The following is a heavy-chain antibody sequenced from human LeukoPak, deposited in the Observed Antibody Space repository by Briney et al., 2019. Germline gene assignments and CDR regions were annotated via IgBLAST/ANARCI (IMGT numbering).Heavy chain of an antibody. CDR2: ISSSDSTI. CDR3: ARDYGGSSPFDY. Sequence: GGSFRLSCAASGFTFSSYEMHWVRKAPGKGLEWVSYISSSDSTIYYADSVKGRFTISRDNAKNSLYLQMNSLRADDTAVYYCARDYGGSSPFDYWGQGTLVTVSS. CDR1: GFTFSSYE. J-gene: IGHJ4*02. D-gene: IGHD4-23*01. V-gene: IGHV3-48*03.